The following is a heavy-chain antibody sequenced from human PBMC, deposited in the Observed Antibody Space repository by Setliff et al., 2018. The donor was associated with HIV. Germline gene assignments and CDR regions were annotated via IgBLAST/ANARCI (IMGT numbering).Heavy chain of an antibody. CDR2: INPSGGST. V-gene: IGHV1-46*01. Sequence: EASVKVSCKASGYTFTSYYIHWVRQAPGQGLEWMGIINPSGGSTTYAQKFQGRVTMTRDTSTDTVYMKLSSLRSEDTAMYYCALITTTFDIWGQGTMVTVS. CDR3: ALITTTFDI. CDR1: GYTFTSYY. J-gene: IGHJ3*02. D-gene: IGHD2-8*01.